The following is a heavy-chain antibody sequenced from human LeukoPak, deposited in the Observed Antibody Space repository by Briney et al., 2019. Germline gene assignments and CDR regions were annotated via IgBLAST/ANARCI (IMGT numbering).Heavy chain of an antibody. Sequence: GGSLRLSCVASGFTINNLGVHWVRQAPGKGLEWVSLILYDGSKEYYSDSVKGRFTISRDNSKNTVYLQMNSLRAEDTAVYYCARDLRALGYYDSSGFFDYWGQGTLVTVSS. D-gene: IGHD3-22*01. CDR3: ARDLRALGYYDSSGFFDY. J-gene: IGHJ4*02. CDR2: ILYDGSKE. CDR1: GFTINNLG. V-gene: IGHV3-33*01.